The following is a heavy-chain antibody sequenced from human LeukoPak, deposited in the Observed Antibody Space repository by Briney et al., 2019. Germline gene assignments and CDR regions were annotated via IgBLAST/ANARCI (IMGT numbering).Heavy chain of an antibody. D-gene: IGHD2-2*01. CDR3: ARKGAYCCSTSCYVGVDY. J-gene: IGHJ4*02. CDR2: IYHSGST. V-gene: IGHV4-4*02. Sequence: SGTLSLTCAVSGGSISSSNWWSWVRQPPGKGLEWIGEIYHSGSTNYNPSLKSRVTISVDKSKNQFSLKLSSVTAADTAVYYCARKGAYCCSTSCYVGVDYWGQGTLVTVSS. CDR1: GGSISSSNW.